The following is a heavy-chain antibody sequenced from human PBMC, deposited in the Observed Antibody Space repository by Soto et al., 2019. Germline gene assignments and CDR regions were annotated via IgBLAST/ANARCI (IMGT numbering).Heavy chain of an antibody. CDR2: IKPDGSES. CDR3: AIEEWWRVEF. V-gene: IGHV3-7*01. Sequence: EVQLAESGGGLVQPGGSLRLSCVASGFTFSRHYMTWVRQAPGKGLESVVKIKPDGSESYYVDSVRGRFTFSRDNAKNSQSLQMNSLREEDTDVYDCAIEEWWRVEFWGQGTLVTVSS. J-gene: IGHJ4*02. CDR1: GFTFSRHY. D-gene: IGHD2-15*01.